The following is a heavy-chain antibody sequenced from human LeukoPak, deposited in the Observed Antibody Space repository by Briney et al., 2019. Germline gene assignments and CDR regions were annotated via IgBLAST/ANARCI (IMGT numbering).Heavy chain of an antibody. V-gene: IGHV4-59*01. CDR3: ARIYDSSGYYYGPPDAFDI. CDR2: IYYSGST. CDR1: GGSISSYY. Sequence: PSETLSLTCTVSGGSISSYYWSWIRQPPGKGLEWIGYIYYSGSTNYNPSLKSRVTISVDTSKNQFSLKLSSVTAADTAVYYCARIYDSSGYYYGPPDAFDIWGQGTMVTVSS. D-gene: IGHD3-22*01. J-gene: IGHJ3*02.